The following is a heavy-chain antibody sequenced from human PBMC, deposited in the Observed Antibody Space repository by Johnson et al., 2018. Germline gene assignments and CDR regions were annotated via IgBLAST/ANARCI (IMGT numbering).Heavy chain of an antibody. J-gene: IGHJ6*02. V-gene: IGHV4-39*01. CDR2: IYDSGST. Sequence: QVQLQESGPGLVKPSETLSLSCTVSGGSISSSSQYWGWIRQPPGQGLEWIGSIYDSGSTYNPSLKSRAPISVEPSKTRFSLKLSPGTAADTAVYYCARQWDYCGSGRYYKYGMDVWGQGTTVTVSS. CDR1: GGSISSSSQY. CDR3: ARQWDYCGSGRYYKYGMDV. D-gene: IGHD3-10*01.